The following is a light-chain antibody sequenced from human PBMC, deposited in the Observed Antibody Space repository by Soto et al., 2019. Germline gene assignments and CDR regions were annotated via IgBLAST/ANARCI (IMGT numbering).Light chain of an antibody. CDR1: SSNIGAGYD. CDR2: GNS. CDR3: QSYDSSLSGRV. Sequence: QLVLTQPPSVSGAPGQRVTISCTGSSSNIGAGYDVHWYQQLPGTAPKLLIYGNSNQPSGVPDRFSGSKSGTSASLAITGLQAEDEADYYCQSYDSSLSGRVFGTGTKVTVL. J-gene: IGLJ1*01. V-gene: IGLV1-40*01.